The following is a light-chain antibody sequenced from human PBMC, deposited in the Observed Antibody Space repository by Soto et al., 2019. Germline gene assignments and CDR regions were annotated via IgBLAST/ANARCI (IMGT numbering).Light chain of an antibody. J-gene: IGKJ3*01. Sequence: EIVLTQAPGTLSLSPGEGATLSCRASQGVSSSYLAWYQHKPGQAPRLLIYGASSRASGIPDRFSGSGSVTDFSLTINRLEAEDFAMYYCRQYGASVTFGPGTKVDLK. CDR2: GAS. CDR1: QGVSSSY. V-gene: IGKV3-20*01. CDR3: RQYGASVT.